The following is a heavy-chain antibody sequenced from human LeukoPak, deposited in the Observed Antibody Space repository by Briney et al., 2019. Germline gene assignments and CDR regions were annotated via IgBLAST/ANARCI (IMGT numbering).Heavy chain of an antibody. CDR2: INTNTGNP. Sequence: ASVKVSCKASGYTFTSYAMNWVRQAPGQGLEWMGWINTNTGNPTYAQGFTGRFVFSLDTSVSTAYLQISSLKAEDTAMYYCAREWEVGATEHFDYWGQGTLVTVSS. CDR1: GYTFTSYA. V-gene: IGHV7-4-1*02. CDR3: AREWEVGATEHFDY. D-gene: IGHD1-26*01. J-gene: IGHJ4*02.